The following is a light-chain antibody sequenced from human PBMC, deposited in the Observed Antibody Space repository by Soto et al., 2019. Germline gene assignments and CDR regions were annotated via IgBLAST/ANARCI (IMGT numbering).Light chain of an antibody. CDR3: NSYGGTNNYVV. J-gene: IGLJ2*01. V-gene: IGLV2-8*01. Sequence: QSVLTQPPSASGSPGQSVTISCTGTSSDVGAYNYVSWYQQHPGKAPQLIIYDVNKRPSGVPDRFSGSKSGNTASLTVSGLQAEDEADYFCNSYGGTNNYVVFGGGTQLTVL. CDR2: DVN. CDR1: SSDVGAYNY.